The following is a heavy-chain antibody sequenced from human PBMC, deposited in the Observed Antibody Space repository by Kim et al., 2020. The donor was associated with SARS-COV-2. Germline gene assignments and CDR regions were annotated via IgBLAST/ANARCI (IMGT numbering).Heavy chain of an antibody. CDR2: IIPIFGSP. D-gene: IGHD4-17*01. Sequence: SVKVSCKASGGTFNNHAITWVRQAPGHGFEWMGGIIPIFGSPNYAQGFQGRLRITADRSTSTVYMELSSLRSDDMAVYYCARGSKVHQDYGDYSDIGAFDIWGQGTMVTVSS. CDR1: GGTFNNHA. V-gene: IGHV1-69*06. J-gene: IGHJ3*02. CDR3: ARGSKVHQDYGDYSDIGAFDI.